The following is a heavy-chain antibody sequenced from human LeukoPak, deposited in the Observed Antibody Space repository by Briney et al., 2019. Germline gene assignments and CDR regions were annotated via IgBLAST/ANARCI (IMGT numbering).Heavy chain of an antibody. CDR3: ARGHYYGMDV. CDR1: GFTFISYN. J-gene: IGHJ6*04. CDR2: ISSSSSYI. Sequence: GGSLRLSCAASGFTFISYNMNWVRQAPGKGLEWVSSISSSSSYIYYADSVKGRFAISRDNAKNSLYLQMNSLRAEDTAVYYCARGHYYGMDVWGKGTTVTISS. V-gene: IGHV3-21*01.